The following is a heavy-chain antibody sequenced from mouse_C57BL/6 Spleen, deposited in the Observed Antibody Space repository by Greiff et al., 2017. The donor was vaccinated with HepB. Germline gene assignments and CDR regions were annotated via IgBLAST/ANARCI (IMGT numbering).Heavy chain of an antibody. Sequence: QVQLQQSGAELARPGASVKLSCKASGYTFTSYGISWVKQRTGQGLEWIGDIYPRSGNTYYNEKFKGKATLTADKSSSTAYMELRSLTSEDSAVYFCGYYGSVYFDYWGQGTTLTVAS. D-gene: IGHD1-1*01. CDR2: IYPRSGNT. V-gene: IGHV1-81*01. CDR3: GYYGSVYFDY. CDR1: GYTFTSYG. J-gene: IGHJ2*01.